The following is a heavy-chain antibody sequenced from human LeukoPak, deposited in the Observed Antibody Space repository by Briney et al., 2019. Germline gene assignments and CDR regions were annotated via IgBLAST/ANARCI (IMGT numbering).Heavy chain of an antibody. CDR1: GFTFSSYS. J-gene: IGHJ6*03. V-gene: IGHV3-21*01. CDR2: ISSSSSFI. D-gene: IGHD6-6*01. CDR3: ARDQYSRSSLDYLYHFMDV. Sequence: TGGSLRLSCAASGFTFSSYSMHWVRQAPGKGLEWVSAISSSSSFIYYADSMKGRFTISRDNAKNSLYLQMNSLRAEDTAVYYCARDQYSRSSLDYLYHFMDVWGKGTTVTVSS.